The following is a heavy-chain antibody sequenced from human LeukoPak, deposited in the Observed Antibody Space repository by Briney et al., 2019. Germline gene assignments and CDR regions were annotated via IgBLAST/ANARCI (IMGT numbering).Heavy chain of an antibody. D-gene: IGHD2-2*01. Sequence: ASVKVSCKASGYTFTNYDIKWVRQATGQGLEWMAWMNPNSGNTGYTQKFQGRVTITRNTSISTAYMELSSLRSEDTALYYCARTLLYCSTTSCYHNWFDPWGQGTLVTVSS. CDR2: MNPNSGNT. J-gene: IGHJ5*02. CDR3: ARTLLYCSTTSCYHNWFDP. V-gene: IGHV1-8*03. CDR1: GYTFTNYD.